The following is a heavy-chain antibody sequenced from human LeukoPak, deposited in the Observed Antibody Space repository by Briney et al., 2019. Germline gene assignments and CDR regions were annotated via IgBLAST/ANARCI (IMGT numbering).Heavy chain of an antibody. J-gene: IGHJ5*02. CDR1: GFTFSGYA. V-gene: IGHV3-23*01. CDR2: ISGSGGST. D-gene: IGHD3-22*01. CDR3: AKSRAYYYDSSGYYYWFDP. Sequence: GGSLRLSCAASGFTFSGYAMSWVRQAPGKGLEWVSAISGSGGSTYYADSVKGRFTISRDNSKDTLYLQMNSLRAEDTAVYYCAKSRAYYYDSSGYYYWFDPWGQGTLVTVSS.